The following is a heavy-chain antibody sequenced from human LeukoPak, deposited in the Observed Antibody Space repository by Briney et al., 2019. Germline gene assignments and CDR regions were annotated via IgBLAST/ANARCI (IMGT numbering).Heavy chain of an antibody. CDR3: ARREVYYYGSGTAWYFDL. J-gene: IGHJ2*01. Sequence: GESLKISCKGSGYSFTSYWIGWVRQMPGKGLEWMGIIYPGDSDTRYSPSFQGQVTISADKSISTAYLQWSSLKASDTAMYYCARREVYYYGSGTAWYFDLWGRGTLVTVSS. CDR2: IYPGDSDT. CDR1: GYSFTSYW. D-gene: IGHD3-10*01. V-gene: IGHV5-51*01.